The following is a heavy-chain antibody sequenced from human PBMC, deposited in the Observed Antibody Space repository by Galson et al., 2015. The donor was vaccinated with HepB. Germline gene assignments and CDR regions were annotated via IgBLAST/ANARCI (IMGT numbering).Heavy chain of an antibody. CDR1: GFTFSSYE. J-gene: IGHJ3*02. D-gene: IGHD3-22*01. CDR2: ISSSGSTI. CDR3: ASKGSSGYRLRGAFDI. Sequence: SLRLSCAASGFTFSSYEMNWVRQAPGKGLEWVSYISSSGSTIYYADSVKGRFTISRDNAKNSLYLQMNSLRAEDTAVYYCASKGSSGYRLRGAFDIWGQGTMVTVSS. V-gene: IGHV3-48*03.